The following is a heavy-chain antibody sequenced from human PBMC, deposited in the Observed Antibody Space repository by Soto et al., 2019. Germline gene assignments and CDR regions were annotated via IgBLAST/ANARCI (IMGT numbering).Heavy chain of an antibody. V-gene: IGHV3-66*01. CDR3: ARVGFWSDFSDY. D-gene: IGHD3-3*01. CDR2: IYSGGST. Sequence: PGGSLRLSCAASGFPVSSTYMSWVRKAPGKGLEWVSVIYSGGSTYYADSVKGRFTISRDNSKNTVYLQMNSLRAEDTAVYYCARVGFWSDFSDYWGQGTLVTVSS. J-gene: IGHJ4*02. CDR1: GFPVSSTY.